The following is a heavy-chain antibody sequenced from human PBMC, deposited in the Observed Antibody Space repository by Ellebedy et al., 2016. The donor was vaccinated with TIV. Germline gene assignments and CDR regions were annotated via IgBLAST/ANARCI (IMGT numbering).Heavy chain of an antibody. V-gene: IGHV3-23*01. J-gene: IGHJ4*02. CDR3: ARGRDSGLGDY. Sequence: PGGSLRLSCAASGFTFSSYAMSRVRQAPGKGLEWVSGISGSAVSTAYADSVKGRFTISRDNSKNTLYLQMNSLRAEDTAVYHCARGRDSGLGDYWGQGTLVTVSS. CDR2: ISGSAVST. CDR1: GFTFSSYA. D-gene: IGHD1-26*01.